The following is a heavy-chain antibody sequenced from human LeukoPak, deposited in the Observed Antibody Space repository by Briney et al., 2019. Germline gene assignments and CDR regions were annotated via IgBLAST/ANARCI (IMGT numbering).Heavy chain of an antibody. CDR3: ASRSLY. J-gene: IGHJ4*02. Sequence: PGGSLGLSCAASGFTFSSYGMHWVRQAPGKGLEWVAVISYDGSNKYYADSVKGRFTISRGNSKNTLYLQMNSLRAEDTAVYYCASRSLYWGQGTLVTVSS. CDR2: ISYDGSNK. D-gene: IGHD4-17*01. CDR1: GFTFSSYG. V-gene: IGHV3-30*03.